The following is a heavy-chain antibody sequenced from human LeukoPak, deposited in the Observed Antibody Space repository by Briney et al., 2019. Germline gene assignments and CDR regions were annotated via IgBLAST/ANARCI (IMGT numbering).Heavy chain of an antibody. V-gene: IGHV4-34*01. CDR2: INHSGST. CDR1: GGSFSGYY. CDR3: ASYDDSSGYYLPNWFDP. J-gene: IGHJ5*02. Sequence: SETLSLTCAVYGGSFSGYYWSWIRQPPGKELEWIGEINHSGSTNYNPSLKSRVTISVDTSKNQFSLKLSSVTAADTAVYYCASYDDSSGYYLPNWFDPWGQGTLVTVSS. D-gene: IGHD3-22*01.